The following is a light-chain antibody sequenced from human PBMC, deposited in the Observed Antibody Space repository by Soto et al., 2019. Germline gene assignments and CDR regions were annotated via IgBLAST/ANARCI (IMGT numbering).Light chain of an antibody. Sequence: QSALTQPPSASGSAGHSVTIPCTGTGIDDYDYNFVSWYQHHPGKVPKLIIFEVNKRPSGVPDRFSGSKSGTTASLTVSGLQADDEADCYCSTFGVSPLIFGGGTKVTVL. CDR1: GIDDYDYNF. J-gene: IGLJ2*01. V-gene: IGLV2-8*01. CDR3: STFGVSPLI. CDR2: EVN.